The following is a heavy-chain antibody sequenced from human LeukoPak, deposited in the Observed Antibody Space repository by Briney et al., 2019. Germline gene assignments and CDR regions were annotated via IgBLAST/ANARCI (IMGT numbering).Heavy chain of an antibody. Sequence: SETLSLTCTVSGGSINSGSFYWSWIRQPAGKGLEWIGRIYNSENTNYNPSLKSRVTISVDTSKNQFSLKLSSVTAADTAVYYCARAGFYGDYEDWFDPWGRGTLVTVSS. CDR1: GGSINSGSFY. V-gene: IGHV4-61*02. D-gene: IGHD4-17*01. J-gene: IGHJ5*02. CDR2: IYNSENT. CDR3: ARAGFYGDYEDWFDP.